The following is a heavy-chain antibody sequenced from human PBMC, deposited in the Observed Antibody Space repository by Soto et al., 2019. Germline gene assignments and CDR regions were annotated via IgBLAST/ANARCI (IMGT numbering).Heavy chain of an antibody. CDR1: GDTFSRFT. J-gene: IGHJ4*02. V-gene: IGHV1-69*02. D-gene: IGHD3-10*01. CDR2: IIPMLGMS. CDR3: ATGYGSGSAHFDS. Sequence: QVQLVQSGAEVTKPGSSVTVSCTASGDTFSRFTLSWVRQAPGQGLEWMGRIIPMLGMSNSALKFQGRVTITACKSTNKVAMHLNSLRSDDTAVSYCATGYGSGSAHFDSWGQGTLVTVSS.